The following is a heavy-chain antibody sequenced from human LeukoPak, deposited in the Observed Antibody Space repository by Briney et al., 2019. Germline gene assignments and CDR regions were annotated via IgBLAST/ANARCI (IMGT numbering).Heavy chain of an antibody. CDR3: ATRGIVVVPAATLSDYMDV. V-gene: IGHV4-39*07. Sequence: PSETLSLTCTVSGGSISSSSYYWSWIRQPPGKGLEWIGEINHRGSTNYNPSLKSRVTISVDTSKNQFSLKLGSVTAADTAVYYCATRGIVVVPAATLSDYMDVWGKGTTVTVSS. CDR1: GGSISSSSYY. D-gene: IGHD2-2*01. J-gene: IGHJ6*03. CDR2: INHRGST.